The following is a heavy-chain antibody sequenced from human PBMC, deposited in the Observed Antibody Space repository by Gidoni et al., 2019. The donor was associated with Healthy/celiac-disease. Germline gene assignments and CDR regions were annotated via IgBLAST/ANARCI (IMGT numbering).Heavy chain of an antibody. CDR1: GYTFTSYG. D-gene: IGHD6-13*01. Sequence: QVQLVQSGAEVKKPGASVKVSCKASGYTFTSYGISWVRQAPGQGLEWMGWISAYNGNTNYAQKLQGRVTMTTDTSTSTAYTELRSLRSDDTAVYYCARDPFGIAADIYYFDYWGQGTLVTVSS. CDR2: ISAYNGNT. CDR3: ARDPFGIAADIYYFDY. J-gene: IGHJ4*02. V-gene: IGHV1-18*01.